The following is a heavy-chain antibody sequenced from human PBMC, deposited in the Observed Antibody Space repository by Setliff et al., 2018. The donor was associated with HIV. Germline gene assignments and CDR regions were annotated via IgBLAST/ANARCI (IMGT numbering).Heavy chain of an antibody. CDR2: ISSSGITI. V-gene: IGHV3-48*03. CDR1: GFPFSSYE. J-gene: IGHJ6*02. CDR3: ARGSGYDKGAYHYYYGMDV. Sequence: GGSLRLSCAASGFPFSSYEMNWVRQAPGKGLEGVSYISSSGITIYDADSVKGRFTISRDNTKNSLYLQMNSLRAEDTAVYYCARGSGYDKGAYHYYYGMDVWGQGTTVTVSS. D-gene: IGHD5-12*01.